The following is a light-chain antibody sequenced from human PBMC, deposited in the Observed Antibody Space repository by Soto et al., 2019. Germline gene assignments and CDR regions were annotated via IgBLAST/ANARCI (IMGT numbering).Light chain of an antibody. CDR3: QHYQRGHPIT. V-gene: IGKV3-20*01. CDR2: GAS. CDR1: QSVGTR. J-gene: IGKJ5*01. Sequence: ILLTQSPDTLSLSAWERATLSCRAAQSVGTRLAWYQHKTGQAPRLLLSGASRRATGIPDRFTGSGSETSFTLTISRLEPEDFSLYYGQHYQRGHPITFGQGTRLEIK.